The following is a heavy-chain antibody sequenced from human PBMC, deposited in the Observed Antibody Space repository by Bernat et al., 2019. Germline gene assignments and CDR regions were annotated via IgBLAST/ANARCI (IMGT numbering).Heavy chain of an antibody. D-gene: IGHD6-19*01. Sequence: EVQLVESGGGLVQPGGSLRLSCAASGFTFSSYEMNWVRQAPGKGLEWVSYISSSGGNTYYADCVKGRFTISRDNTKNSLYLQLNGLRAEDTAVYYCASRIAVTGSWRGSWGQGTLVTVSS. V-gene: IGHV3-48*03. J-gene: IGHJ5*02. CDR3: ASRIAVTGSWRGS. CDR2: ISSSGGNT. CDR1: GFTFSSYE.